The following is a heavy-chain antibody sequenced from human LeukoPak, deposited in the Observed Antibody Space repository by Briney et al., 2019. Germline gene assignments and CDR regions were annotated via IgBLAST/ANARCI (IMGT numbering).Heavy chain of an antibody. D-gene: IGHD2-2*01. CDR1: GFTFSSYA. V-gene: IGHV3-23*01. Sequence: PGGSLRLSCAASGFTFSSYAMSWVRQAPGKGLEWVSAISASGGTTYYADSVKGRFTTSRDNSKNTLYLQMSSLRAEDTAVYYCAKEPREYCSSTSCPNWIDPWGQGTLVTVSS. CDR2: ISASGGTT. CDR3: AKEPREYCSSTSCPNWIDP. J-gene: IGHJ5*02.